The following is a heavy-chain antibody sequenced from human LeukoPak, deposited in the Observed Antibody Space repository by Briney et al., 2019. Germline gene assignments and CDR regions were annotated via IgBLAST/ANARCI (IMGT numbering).Heavy chain of an antibody. CDR2: MNPNSGNT. CDR1: GYTFTSYD. CDR3: ARGHYYDSSGRGSDAFDI. D-gene: IGHD3-22*01. V-gene: IGHV1-8*01. Sequence: ASVKVSCKASGYTFTSYDINWARQTTGQGLEWMGWMNPNSGNTGYAQKFQGRVTMTRNTSISTAYMELSSLRSEDTAVYYCARGHYYDSSGRGSDAFDIWGQGTMVTVSS. J-gene: IGHJ3*02.